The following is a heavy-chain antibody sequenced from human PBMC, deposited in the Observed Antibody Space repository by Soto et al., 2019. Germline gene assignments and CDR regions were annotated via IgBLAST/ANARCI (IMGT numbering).Heavy chain of an antibody. CDR1: GFTFSSYS. D-gene: IGHD3-9*01. V-gene: IGHV3-21*01. J-gene: IGHJ6*02. Sequence: EVQLVESGGGLVKPGGSLRLSCAASGFTFSSYSMNWVRQAPGKGLEWVSSISSSSSYIYYADSVKGRFTISRDNAKNALYLQMNSLGAEDTAVYYCARDHDYDILTGYPPTYYYGMDVWGQGTTVTVSS. CDR3: ARDHDYDILTGYPPTYYYGMDV. CDR2: ISSSSSYI.